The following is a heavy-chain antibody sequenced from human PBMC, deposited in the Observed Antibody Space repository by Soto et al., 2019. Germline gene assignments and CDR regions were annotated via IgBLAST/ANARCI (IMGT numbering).Heavy chain of an antibody. J-gene: IGHJ4*02. CDR2: IYYSGST. V-gene: IGHV4-30-4*01. CDR1: GGSISSGDYY. D-gene: IGHD3-22*01. Sequence: PSETLSLTCTVSGGSISSGDYYWSWIRQPPGKGLEWIGYIYYSGSTYYNPSLKSRVTISVDTSKNQFSLKLSSVTAADTAVYYCARGSYYYDRRGYYLYWGQGTLVTV. CDR3: ARGSYYYDRRGYYLY.